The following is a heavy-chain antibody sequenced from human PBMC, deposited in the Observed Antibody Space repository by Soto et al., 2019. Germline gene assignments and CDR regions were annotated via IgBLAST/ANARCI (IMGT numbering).Heavy chain of an antibody. J-gene: IGHJ6*02. V-gene: IGHV3-33*01. CDR3: ARRRRDGYNLLVSGGYYYYGMDV. D-gene: IGHD5-12*01. CDR2: IWYDGSNK. CDR1: GFTFSSYG. Sequence: GGSLRLSCAASGFTFSSYGMHWVRQAPGKGLEWVAVIWYDGSNKYYADSVKGRFTISRDNSKNTLYLQMNSLRAEDTAVYYCARRRRDGYNLLVSGGYYYYGMDVWGQGTTVTVSS.